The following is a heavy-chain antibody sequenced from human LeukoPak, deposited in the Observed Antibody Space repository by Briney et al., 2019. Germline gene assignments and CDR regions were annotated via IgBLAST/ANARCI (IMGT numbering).Heavy chain of an antibody. CDR2: ISSSSTYI. Sequence: PGGSLRLSCAASGFTFSSYTMNWVRQAPGKGLEWVSSISSSSTYIYYADSVKGRFTISRDNAKNSLYLQMNSLRAEDTAVYYCVRIPNSANFPNWFDPWAREPWSPSPQ. J-gene: IGHJ5*02. CDR1: GFTFSSYT. CDR3: VRIPNSANFPNWFDP. D-gene: IGHD2/OR15-2a*01. V-gene: IGHV3-21*01.